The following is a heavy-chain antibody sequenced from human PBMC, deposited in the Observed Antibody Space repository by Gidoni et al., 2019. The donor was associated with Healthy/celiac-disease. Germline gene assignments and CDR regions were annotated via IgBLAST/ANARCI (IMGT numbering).Heavy chain of an antibody. CDR1: GGSFSGYY. Sequence: QVQLQQWGAGLLKPSETLSLTCAVYGGSFSGYYWSWIRQPPGKGLEWIGEINHSGSTNYNPSLKSRVTISVDTSKNQFSLKLSSVTAADTAVYYCARGTGEEPELTGSIDYWGQGTLVTVSS. CDR3: ARGTGEEPELTGSIDY. J-gene: IGHJ4*02. D-gene: IGHD7-27*01. CDR2: INHSGST. V-gene: IGHV4-34*01.